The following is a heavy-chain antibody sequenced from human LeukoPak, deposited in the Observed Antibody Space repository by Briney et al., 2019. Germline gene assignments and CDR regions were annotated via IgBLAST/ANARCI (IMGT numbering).Heavy chain of an antibody. Sequence: SETLSLTCTVSGGSISSGSYYWSWIRQPAGKGLEWIGRIYTSGSTNYNPSLKSRVTISVDTSKNQFSLKLSSVTAADTAVYYCARREFGVDYWGQGTLVTVSS. J-gene: IGHJ4*02. CDR2: IYTSGST. CDR1: GGSISSGSYY. V-gene: IGHV4-61*02. CDR3: ARREFGVDY. D-gene: IGHD3-10*01.